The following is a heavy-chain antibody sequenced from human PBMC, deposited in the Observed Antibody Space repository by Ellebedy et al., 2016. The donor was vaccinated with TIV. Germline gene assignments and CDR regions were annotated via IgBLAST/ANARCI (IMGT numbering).Heavy chain of an antibody. Sequence: GGSLRLSCAASGFTFSSFAMHWVRQAPGKGLEWLSVISGGGDSTYHAGSVKGRSTIIRDNSKNTLYLQMDRMRAEDTAVYYCAKGTSSGFNYDRVGFEYWGQGALVTVSS. J-gene: IGHJ4*02. CDR2: ISGGGDST. CDR3: AKGTSSGFNYDRVGFEY. CDR1: GFTFSSFA. D-gene: IGHD3-22*01. V-gene: IGHV3-23*01.